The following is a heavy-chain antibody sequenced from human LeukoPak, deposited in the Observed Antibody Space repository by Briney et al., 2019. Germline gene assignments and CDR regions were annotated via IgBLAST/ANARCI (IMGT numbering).Heavy chain of an antibody. J-gene: IGHJ5*02. D-gene: IGHD3-22*01. CDR3: ARRNFGSSGSGSFDP. V-gene: IGHV1-18*01. Sequence: ISAYNGNTNYAQKLQGRVTMTTDTSTSTAYMELRSLRSDDTAVYYCARRNFGSSGSGSFDPWGQGTLVTVSS. CDR2: ISAYNGNT.